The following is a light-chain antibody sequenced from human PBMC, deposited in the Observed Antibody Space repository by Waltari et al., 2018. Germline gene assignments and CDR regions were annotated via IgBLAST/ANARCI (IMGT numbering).Light chain of an antibody. J-gene: IGKJ4*01. V-gene: IGKV3-20*01. Sequence: DIVLTQSPGTLSLSPGERATLSCRASQTVRTTYLAWYQQKPGQAPTLLIYGASSRATGIPDRFSGSGSGTDFSRTISSLEPEDFAVYYCQQYDISPLTFGGGTKVEIK. CDR3: QQYDISPLT. CDR2: GAS. CDR1: QTVRTTY.